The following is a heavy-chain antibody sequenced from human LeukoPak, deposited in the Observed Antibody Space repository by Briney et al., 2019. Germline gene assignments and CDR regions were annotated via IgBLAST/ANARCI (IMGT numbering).Heavy chain of an antibody. CDR3: ARAYYYASSAFDI. Sequence: SETLSLTCTVSGGSISSNSYYWDWNPPPPGKGLKCIGSIYYGGSTYYNPTLRSRVIISVDTSKNQFSLKLSAVTAADTAVYYCARAYYYASSAFDIWGQGTMVTVSS. V-gene: IGHV4-39*01. CDR2: IYYGGST. D-gene: IGHD3-22*01. J-gene: IGHJ3*02. CDR1: GGSISSNSYY.